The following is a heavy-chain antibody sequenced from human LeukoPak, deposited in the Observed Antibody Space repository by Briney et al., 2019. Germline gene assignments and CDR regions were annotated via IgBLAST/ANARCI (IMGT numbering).Heavy chain of an antibody. V-gene: IGHV3-30-3*01. CDR3: AKDLLNWGLGCFDY. CDR1: RFTFSDYS. CDR2: ISYDGSNK. Sequence: PGGSLRLSCAASRFTFSDYSMHWVRQAPGKGLEWVAVISYDGSNKYYADSVKGRFTISRDNSKNTLYLQMNSLRAEDTAVYYCAKDLLNWGLGCFDYWGQGTLVTVSS. J-gene: IGHJ4*02. D-gene: IGHD7-27*01.